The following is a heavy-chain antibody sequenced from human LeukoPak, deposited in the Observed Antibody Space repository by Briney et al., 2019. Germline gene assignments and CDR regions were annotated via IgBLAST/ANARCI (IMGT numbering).Heavy chain of an antibody. V-gene: IGHV1-18*01. CDR1: GYTFTSYG. D-gene: IGHD3-22*01. CDR2: ISAYNGGT. J-gene: IGHJ4*02. CDR3: AREVDYYDTSDYFPLGY. Sequence: ASVKVSCKASGYTFTSYGISWVRQAPGQGLEWMGWISAYNGGTNYAQKFQGRVTMTRDTSISTAYMELSRLRSDDTAVYYCAREVDYYDTSDYFPLGYWGQGTLVTVSS.